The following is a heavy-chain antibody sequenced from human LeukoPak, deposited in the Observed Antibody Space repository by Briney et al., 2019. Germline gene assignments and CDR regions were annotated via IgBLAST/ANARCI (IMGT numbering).Heavy chain of an antibody. V-gene: IGHV4-59*01. CDR3: ARIPRIAAAGEDI. CDR2: VYYSGSI. D-gene: IGHD6-13*01. Sequence: PSETLSLTCTVSGGSISSYYWSWIRQPPGNGLEWIGCVYYSGSINYNPSLKSRVTISVATSKNQFSLKPSSVTAADTAVYYCARIPRIAAAGEDIWGQGTMVTVSS. J-gene: IGHJ3*02. CDR1: GGSISSYY.